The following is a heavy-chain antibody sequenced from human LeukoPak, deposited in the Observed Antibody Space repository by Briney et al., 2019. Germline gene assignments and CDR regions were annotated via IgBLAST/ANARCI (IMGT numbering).Heavy chain of an antibody. V-gene: IGHV4-4*07. D-gene: IGHD3-22*01. Sequence: SETLSLTCTVSGGSISSYYWSWIRPPAGKGLEWIGRIYTSGSTNYNPSLKSRVTMSVDTSKNQFSLKLSSVTAAHTAVYFCARDRAVAFKDDEDSSGYALDYWGQGTLVTVSS. CDR3: ARDRAVAFKDDEDSSGYALDY. CDR2: IYTSGST. CDR1: GGSISSYY. J-gene: IGHJ4*02.